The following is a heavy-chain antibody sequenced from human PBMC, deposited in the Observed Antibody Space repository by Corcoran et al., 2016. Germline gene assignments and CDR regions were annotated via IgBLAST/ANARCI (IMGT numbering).Heavy chain of an antibody. J-gene: IGHJ4*02. D-gene: IGHD6-19*01. V-gene: IGHV3-15*07. CDR1: GFTFCNAW. CDR2: IKSKTDGGTT. Sequence: EVQLVESGGGLVKPGGSLRLSCAASGFTFCNAWMNWVRLAPGKGLEWVGRIKSKTDGGTTDYAAPVKGRFTISRDDSKNTLYLQMNSLKNGETAVYYCTTDAIAVAGPGFDYWGQGTRDTVSS. CDR3: TTDAIAVAGPGFDY.